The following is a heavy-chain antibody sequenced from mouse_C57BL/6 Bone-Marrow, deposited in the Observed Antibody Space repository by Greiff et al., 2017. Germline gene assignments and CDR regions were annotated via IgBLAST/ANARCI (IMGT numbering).Heavy chain of an antibody. CDR3: ARDRWLLSFDY. Sequence: EVMLVESGGGLVKPGGSLKLSCAASGFTFSSYAMSWVRQTPEKRLEWVATISDGGSYTYYPDNVKGRFTISRDNAKNNLYLQMSHLKSEDTAMYYCARDRWLLSFDYWGQGTTLTVSS. CDR2: ISDGGSYT. CDR1: GFTFSSYA. V-gene: IGHV5-4*01. J-gene: IGHJ2*01. D-gene: IGHD2-3*01.